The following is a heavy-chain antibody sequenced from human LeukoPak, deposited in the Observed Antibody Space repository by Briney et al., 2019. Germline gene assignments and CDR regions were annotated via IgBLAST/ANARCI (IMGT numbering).Heavy chain of an antibody. CDR3: AREVFGATMIDY. D-gene: IGHD1-26*01. V-gene: IGHV1-2*02. CDR1: GYTFTSYY. CDR2: ITPNSGGT. J-gene: IGHJ4*02. Sequence: ASVRVSCKASGYTFTSYYMHWVRQSPGQGLEWVGWITPNSGGTNYAQKFQGRVTMTRDTAISTAYMELSRLRSDDTAVYYCAREVFGATMIDYWGQGTLVTVSS.